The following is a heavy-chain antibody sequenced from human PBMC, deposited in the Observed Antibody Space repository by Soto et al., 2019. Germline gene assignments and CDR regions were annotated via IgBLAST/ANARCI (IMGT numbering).Heavy chain of an antibody. J-gene: IGHJ5*02. CDR2: IIPIFGTA. Sequence: QVQLVQSGAEVKKPGSSVKVSCKASGGTFSSYAISWVRQAPGQGLEWMGGIIPIFGTANYAQKFQGRVTITADESTSTAYLEPSSLGAEYSAVYYFARYQKGCDPWGQGTLVTVSS. CDR1: GGTFSSYA. CDR3: ARYQKGCDP. D-gene: IGHD2-2*01. V-gene: IGHV1-69*01.